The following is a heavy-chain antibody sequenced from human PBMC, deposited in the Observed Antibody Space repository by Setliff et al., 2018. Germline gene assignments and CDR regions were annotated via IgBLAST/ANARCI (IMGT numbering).Heavy chain of an antibody. CDR3: AKSDKQLVWGGPDY. D-gene: IGHD6-6*01. V-gene: IGHV3-30*02. Sequence: PGGSLRLSCTASGFIFNSYGMYWVRQAPGKGPEWVASIRYEGSNKQYGDSVKGRFSISRDNSKNTLYLQMSSLRVEDTAIYYCAKSDKQLVWGGPDYWGQGTLVTVSS. J-gene: IGHJ4*02. CDR2: IRYEGSNK. CDR1: GFIFNSYG.